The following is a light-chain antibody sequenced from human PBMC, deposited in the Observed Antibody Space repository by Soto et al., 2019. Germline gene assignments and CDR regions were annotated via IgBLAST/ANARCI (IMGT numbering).Light chain of an antibody. V-gene: IGLV6-57*04. J-gene: IGLJ3*02. CDR1: SGMIASNY. CDR2: EDD. CDR3: VLYMGSGIWV. Sequence: LTQPHSVSESPGKTVTISCTRSSGMIASNYVQWYQQRPGSAPTTVIYEDDQRPSGVPDRFSGSIVGNKAALTISGAQADDESDYYCVLYMGSGIWVFGGGTKLTVL.